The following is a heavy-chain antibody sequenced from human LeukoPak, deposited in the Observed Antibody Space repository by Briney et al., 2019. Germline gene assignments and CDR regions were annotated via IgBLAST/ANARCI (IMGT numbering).Heavy chain of an antibody. CDR3: ARGMTVAANWFDR. CDR1: GFTFSNYW. Sequence: PGGSLRLSCAASGFTFSNYWMNWVRQAPGKGPEWVANINQDGNGKYFVESAKGRFTISRDNAKNSLYLQMNSLRAEDTAVYYCARGMTVAANWFDRWGQGTLVTVSS. J-gene: IGHJ5*02. D-gene: IGHD6-19*01. CDR2: INQDGNGK. V-gene: IGHV3-7*01.